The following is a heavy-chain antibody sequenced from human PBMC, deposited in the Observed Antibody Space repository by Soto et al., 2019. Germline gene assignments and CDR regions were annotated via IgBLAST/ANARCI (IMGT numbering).Heavy chain of an antibody. CDR3: ARSRITMVRGVYFDY. V-gene: IGHV4-38-2*01. CDR2: FYYSGRT. CDR1: CYSISSGYY. D-gene: IGHD3-10*01. J-gene: IGHJ4*02. Sequence: SETLSLTCAVSCYSISSGYYWGWIRQPPGKGLEWIVYFYYSGRTNYNPSLNSRVTISVDTPKNQFSLKLSSVTAADTAVYYCARSRITMVRGVYFDYWGQGTLVTVSS.